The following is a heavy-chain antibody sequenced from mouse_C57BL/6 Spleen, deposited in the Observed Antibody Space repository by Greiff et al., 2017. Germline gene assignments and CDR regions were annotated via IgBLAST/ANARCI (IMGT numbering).Heavy chain of an antibody. CDR2: IYPGSGST. CDR1: GYTFTSYW. J-gene: IGHJ3*01. CDR3: ARISYAWFAY. D-gene: IGHD2-12*01. Sequence: QVHVKQPGAELVKPGASVKMSCKASGYTFTSYWITWVKQRPGQGLEWIGDIYPGSGSTNYNEKFKSKATLTVDTSSSTAYMQLSSLTSEDSAVYYCARISYAWFAYWGQGTLVTVSA. V-gene: IGHV1-55*01.